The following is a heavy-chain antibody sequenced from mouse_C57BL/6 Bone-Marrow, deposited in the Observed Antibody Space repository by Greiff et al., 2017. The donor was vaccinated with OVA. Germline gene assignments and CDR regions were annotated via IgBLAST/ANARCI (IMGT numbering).Heavy chain of an antibody. Sequence: EVNVVESGGGLVQPKGSLKLSCAASGFSFNTYAMNWVRQAPGKGLEWVARIRSKSNNYATYYADSVKDRFTISRDDSESMLYLQMNNLKTEDTAMYYCVSPYYSNYAWFAYWGQGTLVTVSA. CDR3: VSPYYSNYAWFAY. J-gene: IGHJ3*01. D-gene: IGHD2-5*01. CDR2: IRSKSNNYAT. V-gene: IGHV10-1*01. CDR1: GFSFNTYA.